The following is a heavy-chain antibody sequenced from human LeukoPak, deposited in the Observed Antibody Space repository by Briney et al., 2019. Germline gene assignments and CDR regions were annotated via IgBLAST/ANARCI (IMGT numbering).Heavy chain of an antibody. D-gene: IGHD3-10*01. CDR1: GGSFSGYY. CDR3: ARAPYYYGSGRSPPLNV. V-gene: IGHV4-34*01. Sequence: PSETLSLTCAVYGGSFSGYYWSWLRQPPGKGLEWIGEINHSGSTNYNPSLKSRVTISVDTSKNQFSLKLSSVTAADTAVYYCARAPYYYGSGRSPPLNVWGQGTTVTDSS. CDR2: INHSGST. J-gene: IGHJ6*01.